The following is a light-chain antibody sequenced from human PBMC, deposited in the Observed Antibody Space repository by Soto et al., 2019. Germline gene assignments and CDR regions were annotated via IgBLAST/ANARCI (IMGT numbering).Light chain of an antibody. CDR1: SSDVGAYNY. Sequence: QSALTQPASVSGSPGQSITISCTGTSSDVGAYNYVSWYQQHPGKAPKLMIYEVNNRPSGVSNRFSGSKSGNTASLTISGLQAEDEADYYCYSYTNIGTWVFGGGTKLTVL. CDR2: EVN. CDR3: YSYTNIGTWV. V-gene: IGLV2-14*01. J-gene: IGLJ3*02.